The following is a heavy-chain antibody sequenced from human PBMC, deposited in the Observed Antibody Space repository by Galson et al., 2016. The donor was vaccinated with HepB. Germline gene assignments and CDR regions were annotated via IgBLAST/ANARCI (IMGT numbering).Heavy chain of an antibody. CDR1: GFTFSSYW. CDR2: IKPDGSEK. D-gene: IGHD6-19*01. Sequence: SLRLSCAASGFTFSSYWMSWVRQAPGKGLEWVANIKPDGSEKYYVDSVKGRFTISRDNAKNSLFLQINSLRAEDTAVYYCARVAETVGSGCFDPWGLGTLVTVSS. V-gene: IGHV3-7*04. CDR3: ARVAETVGSGCFDP. J-gene: IGHJ5*02.